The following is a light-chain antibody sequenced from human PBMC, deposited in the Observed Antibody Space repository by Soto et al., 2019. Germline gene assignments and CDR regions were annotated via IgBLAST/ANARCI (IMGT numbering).Light chain of an antibody. CDR3: CSYAGSSLVV. V-gene: IGLV2-23*02. CDR2: EVS. J-gene: IGLJ2*01. CDR1: SSDVGSYNL. Sequence: QSALTQPASVSGSPGQSITISCTGTSSDVGSYNLVSWYQQHPGKAPKLMIYEVSKRPSGVSNRFSGSKSGNTASLTISGLQAEDEADYYCCSYAGSSLVVFGGGTQLTVL.